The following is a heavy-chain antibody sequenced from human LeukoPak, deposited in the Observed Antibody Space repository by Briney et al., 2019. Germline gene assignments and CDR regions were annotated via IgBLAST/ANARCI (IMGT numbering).Heavy chain of an antibody. CDR1: GLTFSSYW. J-gene: IGHJ4*02. CDR3: AREGYCTNGVCYAGAAFDY. CDR2: INSDGSST. D-gene: IGHD2-8*01. Sequence: GGSLRLSCAASGLTFSSYWMYWVRQAPGKGLVWVSRINSDGSSTSYADSVKGRFTISRDNAKNSLYLQMNSLRAEDTAVYYCAREGYCTNGVCYAGAAFDYWGQGTLVTISS. V-gene: IGHV3-74*01.